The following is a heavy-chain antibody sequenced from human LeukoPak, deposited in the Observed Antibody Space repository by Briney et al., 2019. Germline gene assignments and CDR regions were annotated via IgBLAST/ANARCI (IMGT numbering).Heavy chain of an antibody. D-gene: IGHD6-13*01. CDR1: GYIFTSYG. J-gene: IGHJ3*02. Sequence: ASVKVSCKASGYIFTSYGISWMRQAPGQGLEWVGWISVNNGNTEHAQKLQGRITLTTDTATSTAYMELRSLGSDDTAVYYCANDSAIAALVGSGDAFDIWGQGTLVTVSS. V-gene: IGHV1-18*04. CDR2: ISVNNGNT. CDR3: ANDSAIAALVGSGDAFDI.